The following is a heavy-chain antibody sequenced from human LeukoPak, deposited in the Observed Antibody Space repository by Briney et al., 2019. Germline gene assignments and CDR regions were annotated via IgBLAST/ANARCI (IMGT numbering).Heavy chain of an antibody. CDR2: INHSGST. Sequence: AETLSLTCAVVGGSFSGYYWNWIRQPPGKGLEWIGEINHSGSTNYNPSLRRGGTTSVDTSKNPFSLKLRSVTAADTAVYYCARGPTMVRGVINPGTLAVPMDVWGTGTPVTVSS. CDR1: GGSFSGYY. D-gene: IGHD3-10*01. J-gene: IGHJ6*03. CDR3: ARGPTMVRGVINPGTLAVPMDV. V-gene: IGHV4-34*01.